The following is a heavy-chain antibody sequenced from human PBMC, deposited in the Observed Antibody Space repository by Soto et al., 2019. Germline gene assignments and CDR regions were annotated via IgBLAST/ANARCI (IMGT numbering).Heavy chain of an antibody. J-gene: IGHJ6*02. CDR3: ARIASTGRGWDV. CDR1: GFTFSNYW. CDR2: IKQDGSEK. Sequence: EVQLVASEGGLVQPGGSLRLSCAASGFTFSNYWMSWVRQAPVKGLEWVGNIKQDGSEKNYVDFVEGRFTISRDNAENSLYLQVNSLRVEDTAVYYCARIASTGRGWDVWGQGTTVVVSS. D-gene: IGHD6-13*01. V-gene: IGHV3-7*01.